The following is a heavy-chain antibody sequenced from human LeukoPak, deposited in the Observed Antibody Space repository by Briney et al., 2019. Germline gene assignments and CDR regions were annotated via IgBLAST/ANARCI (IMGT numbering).Heavy chain of an antibody. J-gene: IGHJ4*02. CDR3: ARERRGSSWYSGVFGSDY. CDR1: YY. D-gene: IGHD6-13*01. Sequence: YYWGWVRQAPGKGLEWVSYISSSGSTIYYADSVKGRFTISRDNAKNSLYLQMNSLRAEDTAVYYCARERRGSSWYSGVFGSDYWGQGTLVTVSS. CDR2: ISSSGSTI. V-gene: IGHV3-11*01.